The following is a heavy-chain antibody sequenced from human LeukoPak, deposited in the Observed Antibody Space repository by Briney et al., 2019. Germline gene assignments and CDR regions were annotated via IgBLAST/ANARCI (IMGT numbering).Heavy chain of an antibody. CDR3: AKVVQYTASTGTGLDY. CDR2: RWYDGSYK. D-gene: IGHD6-13*01. Sequence: GGSLRLSCAASGFTFFNYGMHWVRQAPGKGLDWVAVRWYDGSYKYYADSVRGRFTISRDNSKNTLYLHMDSLRAEDTAIYYCAKVVQYTASTGTGLDYWGRGTLVTVSS. V-gene: IGHV3-33*06. J-gene: IGHJ4*02. CDR1: GFTFFNYG.